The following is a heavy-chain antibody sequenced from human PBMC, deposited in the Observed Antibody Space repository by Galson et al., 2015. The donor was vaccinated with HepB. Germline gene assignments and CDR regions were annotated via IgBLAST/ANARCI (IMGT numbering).Heavy chain of an antibody. V-gene: IGHV3-66*01. CDR3: RRALSPLEGLEY. CDR2: IYSGGST. J-gene: IGHJ4*02. Sequence: SLRLSCAASGFTVSSNYMSWVRQAPGKGLEWVSVIYSGGSTYYADSVKGRFTISRDNAKSSLYLQMNSLRAGDTAVYYCRRALSPLEGLEYWGQGALVTVSS. CDR1: GFTVSSNY. D-gene: IGHD2/OR15-2a*01.